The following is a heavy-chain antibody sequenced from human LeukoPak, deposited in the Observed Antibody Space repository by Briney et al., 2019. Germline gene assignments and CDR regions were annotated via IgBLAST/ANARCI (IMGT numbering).Heavy chain of an antibody. Sequence: DPGGSLRLSCAASGFTFSSYAMSWVRQAPGKGLEWVSAISGSGGSTYYADSVKGRFTISRDNPKNTLYLQMNSLRAEDTAVYYCAKPSVRTGMITTTVTAQFDYWGQGTLVTVSS. J-gene: IGHJ4*02. D-gene: IGHD4-17*01. CDR2: ISGSGGST. V-gene: IGHV3-23*01. CDR1: GFTFSSYA. CDR3: AKPSVRTGMITTTVTAQFDY.